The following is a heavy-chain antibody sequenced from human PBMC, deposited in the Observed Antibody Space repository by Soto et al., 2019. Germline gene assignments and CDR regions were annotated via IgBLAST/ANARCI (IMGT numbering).Heavy chain of an antibody. CDR3: ARMVVVKKGGYYYYGMDV. CDR1: GCSLSTSGMC. CDR2: IDWDDDN. Sequence: SGPTLVNPTQTLTLTCTFSGCSLSTSGMCVSWIRQPPGKAVEWLALIDWDDDNYYSTSLKTSITISKDTSKNQVVLTLTNMDPVDTATYYCARMVVVKKGGYYYYGMDVWGQGTTVTVSS. D-gene: IGHD3-22*01. V-gene: IGHV2-70*01. J-gene: IGHJ6*02.